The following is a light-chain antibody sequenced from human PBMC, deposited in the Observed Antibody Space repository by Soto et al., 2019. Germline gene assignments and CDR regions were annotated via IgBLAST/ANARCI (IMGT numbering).Light chain of an antibody. CDR2: GGS. J-gene: IGLJ1*01. V-gene: IGLV1-40*01. CDR3: QSYDRSLSGTV. CDR1: SSNIGAGYD. Sequence: SVRTQPPSGSGAPGQRGTISCTGSSSNIGAGYDVHWYQHQPGTAPKLLIYGGSSRPSGVPDRFSGSKSGTSASLAITGLQAEDEADYYCQSYDRSLSGTVFGTGTKVTVL.